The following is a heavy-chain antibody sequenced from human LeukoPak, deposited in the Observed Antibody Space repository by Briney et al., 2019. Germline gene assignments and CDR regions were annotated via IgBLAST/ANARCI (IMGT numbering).Heavy chain of an antibody. Sequence: SETLSLTCAVYGGSFSGYYWSWIRQPAGKGLEWIGRFYTSGSTNYNPSLQSRVTMSVDTSKSQFSLKLSSVNDADTAVYYCARTDCSSTSCYNGGNNGFDPWGQGTLVTVSS. J-gene: IGHJ5*02. V-gene: IGHV4-59*10. D-gene: IGHD2-2*02. CDR3: ARTDCSSTSCYNGGNNGFDP. CDR1: GGSFSGYY. CDR2: FYTSGST.